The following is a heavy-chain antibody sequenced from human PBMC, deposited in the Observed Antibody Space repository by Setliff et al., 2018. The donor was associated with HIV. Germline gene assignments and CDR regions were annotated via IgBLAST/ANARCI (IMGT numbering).Heavy chain of an antibody. CDR3: ARENNFDY. CDR2: IWYDGSNK. J-gene: IGHJ4*02. Sequence: PGGSLRLSCAASGFTFSSYGMHWVRQAPGKGLEWVAVIWYDGSNKYYADSVKGRFTISRDTSRNTLYLQMNSLRVEDSALYYCARENNFDYWGQGTLVTVSS. CDR1: GFTFSSYG. V-gene: IGHV3-33*01.